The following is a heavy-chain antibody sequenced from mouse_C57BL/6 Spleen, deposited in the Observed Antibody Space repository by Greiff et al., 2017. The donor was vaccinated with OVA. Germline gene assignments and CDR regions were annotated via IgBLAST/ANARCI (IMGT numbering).Heavy chain of an antibody. CDR2: IDPSDSET. J-gene: IGHJ4*01. Sequence: VQLQQPGAELVRPGSSVKLSCKASGYTFTSYWMHWVKQRPIQGLEWIGNIDPSDSETHYNQKFKDKATLTVDKSSSTAYMQLSSLTSEDSAVYYCARSTTVVERYYAMDYWGQGTSVTVSS. CDR1: GYTFTSYW. D-gene: IGHD1-1*01. V-gene: IGHV1-52*01. CDR3: ARSTTVVERYYAMDY.